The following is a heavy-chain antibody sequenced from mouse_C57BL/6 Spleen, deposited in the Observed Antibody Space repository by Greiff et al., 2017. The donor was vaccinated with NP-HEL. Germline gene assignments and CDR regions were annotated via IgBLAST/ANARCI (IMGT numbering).Heavy chain of an antibody. V-gene: IGHV1-19*01. CDR3: ARRYYDYDFDY. J-gene: IGHJ2*01. CDR2: INPYNGGT. CDR1: GYTFTDYY. Sequence: EVKLQESGPVLVKPGASVKMSCKASGYTFTDYYMNWVKQSHGKSLEWIGVINPYNGGTSYNQKFKGKATLTVDKSSSTAYMELNSLTSEDSAVYYCARRYYDYDFDYWGQGTTLTVSS. D-gene: IGHD2-4*01.